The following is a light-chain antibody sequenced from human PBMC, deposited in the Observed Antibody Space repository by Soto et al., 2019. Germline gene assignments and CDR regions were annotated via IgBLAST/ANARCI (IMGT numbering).Light chain of an antibody. Sequence: QSALTQPASVSGSPGQSLSISCTGASSDVGRYNLVSWYQQHPGKAPKLMLYEVSKRPSGVSHRFSGSKSGNTASLTISGLQAEDEADYYCCSYAGSSTFVVFGGGTKLTVL. J-gene: IGLJ2*01. CDR3: CSYAGSSTFVV. CDR1: SSDVGRYNL. CDR2: EVS. V-gene: IGLV2-23*02.